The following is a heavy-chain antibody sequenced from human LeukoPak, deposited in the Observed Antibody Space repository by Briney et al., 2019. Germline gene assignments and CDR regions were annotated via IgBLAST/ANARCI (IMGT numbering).Heavy chain of an antibody. Sequence: PSETLSLTCTVSSGSIRTSYCSWIRQPPGKGLEWIGYIYYSGSTNYNPSLKSRVTISVDTSKNQFSLNLDSVTAADTAVYYCVRDRELNYWGQGTLVTVSS. D-gene: IGHD3-10*01. J-gene: IGHJ4*02. CDR2: IYYSGST. CDR3: VRDRELNY. V-gene: IGHV4-59*01. CDR1: SGSIRTSY.